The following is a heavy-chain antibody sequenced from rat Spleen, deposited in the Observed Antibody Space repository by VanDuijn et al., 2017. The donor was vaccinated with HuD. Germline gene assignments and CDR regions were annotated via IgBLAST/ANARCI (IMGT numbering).Heavy chain of an antibody. CDR2: ISTGATTT. Sequence: EVQLVATGGGLVQPGRSLKLSCTASGFTFSNYYMAWVRQAPTKGLEWVAFISTGATTTYYRDSVKGRFTISSDNAKSTLYLQMDSLRSEDTATYYCTTRPYYSSLNWFPYWGQGTLVTVSS. V-gene: IGHV5-27*01. J-gene: IGHJ3*01. CDR1: GFTFSNYY. D-gene: IGHD1-2*01. CDR3: TTRPYYSSLNWFPY.